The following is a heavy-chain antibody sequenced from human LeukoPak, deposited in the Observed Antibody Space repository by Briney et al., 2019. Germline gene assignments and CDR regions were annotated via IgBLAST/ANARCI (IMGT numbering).Heavy chain of an antibody. D-gene: IGHD2-15*01. Sequence: SETLSLTCAVYGGSFSGYYWSWIRQPPGKGLEWIGEINHSGSTNYNPSLKSRVTISVDTSKNQFSLKLSSVTAADTAVYYCAREIGFKGWFDPWGQGTLVTVSS. J-gene: IGHJ5*02. CDR1: GGSFSGYY. CDR3: AREIGFKGWFDP. CDR2: INHSGST. V-gene: IGHV4-34*01.